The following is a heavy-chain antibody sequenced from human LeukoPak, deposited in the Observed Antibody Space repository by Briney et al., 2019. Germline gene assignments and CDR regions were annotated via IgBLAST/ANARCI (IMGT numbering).Heavy chain of an antibody. J-gene: IGHJ4*02. V-gene: IGHV3-7*03. CDR3: ARGAYYDILTGYYNY. D-gene: IGHD3-9*01. CDR2: IKQDGSEK. CDR1: GFTFSSYW. Sequence: GGSLRLYCAASGFTFSSYWMSWDRQAPGKGLEWVANIKQDGSEKYYVDSVKGRFTISRDNAKNSLYLQMNSLRAQDTAVYYCARGAYYDILTGYYNYWGQGTLVTVSS.